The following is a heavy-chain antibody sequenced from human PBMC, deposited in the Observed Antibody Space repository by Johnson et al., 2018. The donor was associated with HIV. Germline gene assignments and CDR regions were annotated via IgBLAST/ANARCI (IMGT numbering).Heavy chain of an antibody. V-gene: IGHV3-7*05. CDR1: GFTFSSYW. CDR3: ARDKKYETRRVGVWWAFDI. D-gene: IGHD3-22*01. CDR2: IKQDGSEK. J-gene: IGHJ3*02. Sequence: VQLVESGGGLVQPGGSLRLSCAASGFTFSSYWMSWVRQAPGKGLEWVANIKQDGSEKYYVDSVRGRFTISRDNAKNSLYLQMNSLRAEDTAGYYCARDKKYETRRVGVWWAFDIWGQGTMVTVSS.